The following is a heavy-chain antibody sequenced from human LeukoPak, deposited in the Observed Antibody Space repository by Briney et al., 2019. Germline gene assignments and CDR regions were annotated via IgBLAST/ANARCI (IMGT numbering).Heavy chain of an antibody. V-gene: IGHV1-8*01. J-gene: IGHJ4*02. Sequence: GASVKVSCKASGYTFTSYDINWVRQATGQGLEWMGWMNPNSGNTGYAQKFQGRVTMTRNTSISTAYMELSSLRSEDTAVYYCASSYYDISTGYQELDHWGQGTLVTVSS. D-gene: IGHD3-9*01. CDR2: MNPNSGNT. CDR1: GYTFTSYD. CDR3: ASSYYDISTGYQELDH.